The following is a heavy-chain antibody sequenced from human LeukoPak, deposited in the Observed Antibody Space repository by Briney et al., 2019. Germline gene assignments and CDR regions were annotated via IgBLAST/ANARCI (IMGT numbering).Heavy chain of an antibody. J-gene: IGHJ4*02. CDR3: ARGTTAAAGIFDC. Sequence: PSETLPLTCSVSGGSISSYYWSWVRQPAGKGLEWIGRIYSSGSTNYNPSLNRRVTMSVDTSNNQFSLRLTSVTAADTAVYYCARGTTAAAGIFDCWGQGTLVTVSS. V-gene: IGHV4-4*07. CDR2: IYSSGST. D-gene: IGHD6-13*01. CDR1: GGSISSYY.